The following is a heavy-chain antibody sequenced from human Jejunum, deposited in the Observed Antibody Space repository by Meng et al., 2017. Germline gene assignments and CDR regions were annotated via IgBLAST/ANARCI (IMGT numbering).Heavy chain of an antibody. CDR2: IYWDDDK. CDR3: AHRMYYDRYQH. D-gene: IGHD3-22*01. V-gene: IGHV2-5*02. Sequence: QSNLKESGPTLVRPTQTLTLTCTFSGFSLRTSGVGVGWIRQPPGKALEWLAVIYWDDDKKYSPSLKSRLTITKDTSKNQVVLTMTSMDPVDTATYYCAHRMYYDRYQHWGQGTLVTVSS. CDR1: GFSLRTSGVG. J-gene: IGHJ1*01.